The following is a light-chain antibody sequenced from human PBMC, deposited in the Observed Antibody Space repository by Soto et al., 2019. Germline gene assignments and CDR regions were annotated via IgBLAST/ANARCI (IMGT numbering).Light chain of an antibody. CDR3: QQDNNWPRT. J-gene: IGKJ1*01. Sequence: EIVMTQSPATLSVSPGERATLSCRASQSVSSNLAWSQQNPGQAPRLLIYGASTRATGIPARFSGSGSGTEFTLTISSLQSEDFAVYYCQQDNNWPRTFGQGTKVEIK. V-gene: IGKV3-15*01. CDR2: GAS. CDR1: QSVSSN.